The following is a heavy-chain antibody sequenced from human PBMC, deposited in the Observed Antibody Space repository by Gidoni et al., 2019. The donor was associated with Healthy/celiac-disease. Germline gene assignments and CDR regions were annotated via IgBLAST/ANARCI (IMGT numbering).Heavy chain of an antibody. CDR3: ARERVGGDPSYYYGMDV. J-gene: IGHJ6*01. D-gene: IGHD4-17*01. CDR1: GGSISSVSYY. V-gene: IGHV4-61*02. CDR2: RYTRGST. Sequence: QVQLQESGPGLVKPSQTLSLTCTVSGGSISSVSYYWSWIRQTAGKGLEWIGRRYTRGSTKYNPSLKSRVTISVDTAKNQFSLKLSSVTAADTAVYYCARERVGGDPSYYYGMDVWGQGTTVTVSS.